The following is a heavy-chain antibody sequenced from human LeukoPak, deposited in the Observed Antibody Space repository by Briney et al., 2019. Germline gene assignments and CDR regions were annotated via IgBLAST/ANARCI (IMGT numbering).Heavy chain of an antibody. V-gene: IGHV4-34*01. J-gene: IGHJ3*02. CDR3: ARTLLAYDAFDI. CDR2: INHSGST. CDR1: GRSFSGYY. Sequence: SETLSLTCAVYGRSFSGYYWSWIRQPPGKGLEWIGEINHSGSTNYNPSLKSRVTISVDTSKNQFSLKLSSVTAADTAVYYCARTLLAYDAFDIWGQGTMVTVSS.